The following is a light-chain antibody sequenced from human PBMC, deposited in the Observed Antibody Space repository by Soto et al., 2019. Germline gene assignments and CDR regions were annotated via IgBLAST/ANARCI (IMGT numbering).Light chain of an antibody. CDR3: QQYDKLPPT. Sequence: DLQMTPSPSSLSASVGHRVTITCPASQDISNYLNWYQQKPGKAPKLLIYDASNLETEVPSRFSGSGYGTHCTFTISSCQPEDIAADYCQQYDKLPPTFGGGTKLHIK. V-gene: IGKV1-33*01. CDR1: QDISNY. CDR2: DAS. J-gene: IGKJ4*02.